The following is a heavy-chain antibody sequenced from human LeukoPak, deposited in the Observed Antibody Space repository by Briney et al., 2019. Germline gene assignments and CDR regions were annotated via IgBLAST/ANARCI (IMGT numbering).Heavy chain of an antibody. CDR3: AKDRANWAIDD. CDR1: GNYW. V-gene: IGHV3-74*01. CDR2: INSDGSWT. Sequence: PGGSLRLSCAASGNYWMHWVRQAPGKGLVWVSHINSDGSWTSYADSVKGRFTISKDNAKNTVYLQMNSLRVEDTAVYYCAKDRANWAIDDWGQGTQVTVSS. J-gene: IGHJ4*02. D-gene: IGHD3-16*01.